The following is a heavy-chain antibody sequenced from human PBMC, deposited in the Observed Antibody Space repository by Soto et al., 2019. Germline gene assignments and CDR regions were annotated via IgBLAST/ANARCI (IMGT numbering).Heavy chain of an antibody. V-gene: IGHV1-3*01. CDR2: INAGNGNT. D-gene: IGHD3-10*01. CDR3: ARGASMVRGVIRDAFDI. CDR1: GYTFTSYA. Sequence: QVQLVQSGAEVKKPGASVKVSCKASGYTFTSYAMHWVRQAPGQRLEWMGWINAGNGNTKYSQKFQGRVTITRDTAASTGYMELSSLRSEDTAVYSCARGASMVRGVIRDAFDIWGQGTMVTVSS. J-gene: IGHJ3*02.